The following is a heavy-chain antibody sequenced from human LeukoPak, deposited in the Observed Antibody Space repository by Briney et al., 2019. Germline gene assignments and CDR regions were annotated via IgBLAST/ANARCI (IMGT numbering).Heavy chain of an antibody. J-gene: IGHJ5*02. CDR3: ARKNRDYVWGSYRYGYWFDP. V-gene: IGHV4-39*01. Sequence: PSETLSLTCTVSGGSISSSSHYWGWIRQPPGKGLEWIGSIYYSGSTYYNPSLNSRVTISVDTSKNQFSLKLSSVTAADTAVYYCARKNRDYVWGSYRYGYWFDPWGQGTLVTVSS. D-gene: IGHD3-16*02. CDR2: IYYSGST. CDR1: GGSISSSSHY.